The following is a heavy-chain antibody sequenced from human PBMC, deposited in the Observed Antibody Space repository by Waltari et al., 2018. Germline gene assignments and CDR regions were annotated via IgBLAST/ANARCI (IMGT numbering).Heavy chain of an antibody. V-gene: IGHV3-21*01. Sequence: EVQLVESGGGLVKPGGSLRLSCAASGFTFSSYSMNWVRQAPGKGLWWVSSISSSSSYIYYADSVKGRFTISRDNAKNSLYLQMNSLRAEDTAVYYCAREVVIATPGFDYWGQGTLVTVSS. J-gene: IGHJ4*02. D-gene: IGHD2-21*01. CDR1: GFTFSSYS. CDR3: AREVVIATPGFDY. CDR2: ISSSSSYI.